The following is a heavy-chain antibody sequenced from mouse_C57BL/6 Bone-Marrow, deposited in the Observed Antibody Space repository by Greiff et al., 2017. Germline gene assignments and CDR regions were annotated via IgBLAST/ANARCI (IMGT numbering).Heavy chain of an antibody. CDR1: GFTFSSYT. J-gene: IGHJ2*01. CDR2: ISGGGGNT. CDR3: ARQKDY. Sequence: EVNVVESGGGLVKPGGSLKLSCAASGFTFSSYTMSWVRQTPEKRLEWVATISGGGGNTYYPDSVKGRFTISRDNAKNTLYLQMSSLRSEDTALYYCARQKDYWGQGTTLTVSS. V-gene: IGHV5-9*01.